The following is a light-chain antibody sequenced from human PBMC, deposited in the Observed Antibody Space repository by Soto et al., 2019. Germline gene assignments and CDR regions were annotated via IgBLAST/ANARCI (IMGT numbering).Light chain of an antibody. Sequence: EIVMTQSPATLSVSPGERATLSCRASQSVRSNLAWYQQKPGQAPRLLIYGASTRATGIPARFSGSGSGTVFTLTISSLQSEYFAVYYCQQYNNWPLTFGGGTKVEIK. CDR1: QSVRSN. CDR3: QQYNNWPLT. J-gene: IGKJ4*01. CDR2: GAS. V-gene: IGKV3-15*01.